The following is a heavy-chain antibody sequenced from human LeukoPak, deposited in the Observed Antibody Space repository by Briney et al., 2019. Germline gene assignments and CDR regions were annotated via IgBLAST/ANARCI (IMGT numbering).Heavy chain of an antibody. CDR3: ARDRTVTTGIDY. D-gene: IGHD4-17*01. CDR2: ISWNSETI. Sequence: PGGSLRLSCAASGFRFDDYAMHWVRQAPGKGLAWVSAISWNSETIGYADSVKGRFTISRVNAKNSLYLQMNSLRAEDTAVYYCARDRTVTTGIDYWGQGTLVTVSS. J-gene: IGHJ4*02. CDR1: GFRFDDYA. V-gene: IGHV3-9*01.